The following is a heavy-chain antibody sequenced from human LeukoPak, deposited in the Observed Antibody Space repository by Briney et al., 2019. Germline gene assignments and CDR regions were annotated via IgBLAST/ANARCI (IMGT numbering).Heavy chain of an antibody. V-gene: IGHV5-51*01. CDR1: GYSSTSDW. CDR2: IYPGDSDT. J-gene: IGHJ4*02. Sequence: GESLKISCKGSGYSSTSDWIGWVRQMPGKGLEWMGNIYPGDSDTRYSPSFQGQVAISADKSINSAYLQWTSLKASDTAIYYCARRASSWEYFDYWGQGTLVIVSS. D-gene: IGHD6-13*01. CDR3: ARRASSWEYFDY.